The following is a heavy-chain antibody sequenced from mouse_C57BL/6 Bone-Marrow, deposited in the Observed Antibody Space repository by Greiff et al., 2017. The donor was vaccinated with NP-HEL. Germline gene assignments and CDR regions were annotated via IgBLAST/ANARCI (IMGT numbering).Heavy chain of an antibody. J-gene: IGHJ1*03. Sequence: VQLMESGGGLVQSGRSLRLSCATSGFTFSDFYMEWVRQAPGKGLEWIAASRNKANDYTTEYSASVKGRFIVSRDTSQSILYLQMKALRAEDTAIYYCARDANYGHWYFDVWGTGTTVTVSS. CDR1: GFTFSDFY. CDR3: ARDANYGHWYFDV. D-gene: IGHD1-1*01. V-gene: IGHV7-1*01. CDR2: SRNKANDYTT.